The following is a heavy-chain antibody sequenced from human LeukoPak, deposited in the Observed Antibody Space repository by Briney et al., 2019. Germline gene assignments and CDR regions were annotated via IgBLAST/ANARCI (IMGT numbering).Heavy chain of an antibody. V-gene: IGHV3-30-3*01. CDR2: ISYDGSDK. CDR1: GXTXSNYA. D-gene: IGHD6-19*01. CDR3: ARDWGRRYSSGWYGDFDY. Sequence: SLRXXXXASGXTXSNYAXHWVRQAPGKGLEWVAVISYDGSDKYYADSVKGRFTISRDNSKNTLYLQMNSLRPEDTAVYYCARDWGRRYSSGWYGDFDYWGQGTLVTVSS. J-gene: IGHJ4*02.